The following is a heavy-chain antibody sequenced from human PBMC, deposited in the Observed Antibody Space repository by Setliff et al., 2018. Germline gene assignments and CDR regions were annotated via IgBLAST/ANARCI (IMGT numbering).Heavy chain of an antibody. J-gene: IGHJ6*03. CDR3: AREGIRGYFYYYMDV. CDR1: GPAFSNYY. CDR2: IKQDGSET. V-gene: IGHV3-7*03. Sequence: GGSLRLSCAASGPAFSNYYMSWVRQAPGKGLQWVANIKQDGSETYYADSVQGRFTIARDKNSLYLQMHSLRAEDTAVYYCAREGIRGYFYYYMDVWGKGTTVTVSS.